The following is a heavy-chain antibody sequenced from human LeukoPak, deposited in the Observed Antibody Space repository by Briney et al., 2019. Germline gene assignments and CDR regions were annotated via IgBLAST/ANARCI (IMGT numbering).Heavy chain of an antibody. V-gene: IGHV3-30*02. J-gene: IGHJ3*02. D-gene: IGHD2-15*01. CDR1: GFTFSSYG. CDR2: IRYDGSNK. CDR3: AKDRGPVDAEDAFDI. Sequence: PGGSLRLSCAASGFTFSSYGMHWVRQAPGKGLEWVAFIRYDGSNKYYADSVKGRFTISRDNSKNTLYLQMNSLRAEDTAVYYCAKDRGPVDAEDAFDIWGQGTMVTVSS.